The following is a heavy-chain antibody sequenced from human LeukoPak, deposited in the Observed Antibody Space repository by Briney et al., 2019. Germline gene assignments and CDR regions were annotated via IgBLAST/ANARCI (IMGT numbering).Heavy chain of an antibody. D-gene: IGHD3-9*01. J-gene: IGHJ6*02. CDR1: GGSISSGDYY. Sequence: SETLSLTCTVSGGSISSGDYYWSWIRQHPGKGLEWIGYIYYSGSTYYNPSLKSRVTISVDTSKNQFSLKLSSVTAADTAVYYCARSGQYYDILTGYYGGYYYYGMDVWGQGTTVTVSS. CDR2: IYYSGST. V-gene: IGHV4-31*03. CDR3: ARSGQYYDILTGYYGGYYYYGMDV.